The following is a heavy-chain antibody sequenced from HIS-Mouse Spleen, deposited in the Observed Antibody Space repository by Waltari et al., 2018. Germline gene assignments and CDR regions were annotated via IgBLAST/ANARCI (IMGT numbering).Heavy chain of an antibody. J-gene: IGHJ2*01. CDR2: IYYSGST. V-gene: IGHV4-39*07. CDR1: GGSFSSRSYL. Sequence: QLQLQESGPGLVKPSETPSLTCTVSGGSFSSRSYLWAWIRQPPGKGLEWIGSIYYSGSTYYNPSLKSRVTISVDTSKNQFSLKLSSVTAADTAVYYCAREIPYSSSWYDWYFDLWGRGTLVTVSS. CDR3: AREIPYSSSWYDWYFDL. D-gene: IGHD6-13*01.